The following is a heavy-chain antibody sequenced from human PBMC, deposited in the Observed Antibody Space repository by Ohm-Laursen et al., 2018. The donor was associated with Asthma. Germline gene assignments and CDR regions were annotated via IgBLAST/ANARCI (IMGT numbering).Heavy chain of an antibody. D-gene: IGHD6-19*01. CDR3: ARTDYSSGWYPPDY. V-gene: IGHV3-23*01. CDR2: ISGSGGST. Sequence: SLRLSCAAFGFTFSDYYMSWIRQAPGKGLEWVSAISGSGGSTYYSDSVKGRFTISRDNSKNTLYLQMNSLRAEDTAVYYCARTDYSSGWYPPDYWGQGTLVTASS. CDR1: GFTFSDYY. J-gene: IGHJ4*02.